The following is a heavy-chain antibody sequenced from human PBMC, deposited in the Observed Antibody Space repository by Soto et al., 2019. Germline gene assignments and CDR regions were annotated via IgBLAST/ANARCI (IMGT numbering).Heavy chain of an antibody. J-gene: IGHJ4*02. CDR1: GFPFSAEA. CDR2: ISYDGNNK. D-gene: IGHD6-13*01. V-gene: IGHV3-30-3*01. CDR3: ARDYSSGWCLDY. Sequence: QVQLVESGGGVVQPGNSLRLSCAGSGFPFSAEAMHWVRQAPGKGLEWVAAISYDGNNKNHADSVKGRFTVSRDNSKNTLYRQIYSLRPEDTAVYYCARDYSSGWCLDYWGQGSLVTVSS.